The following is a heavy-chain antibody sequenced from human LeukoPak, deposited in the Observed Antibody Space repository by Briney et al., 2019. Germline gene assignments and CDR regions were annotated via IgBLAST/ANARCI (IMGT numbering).Heavy chain of an antibody. V-gene: IGHV1-24*01. Sequence: ASVKVSCKVSGYTLTELSMHWVRQAPGKGLEWMGGFDPEDGETIYAQKFQGRVTMTEDTSTGTAYMELSSLRSEDTAVYYCATAPTPPYEWELLTWGQGTLVTVSS. CDR1: GYTLTELS. CDR2: FDPEDGET. CDR3: ATAPTPPYEWELLT. D-gene: IGHD1-26*01. J-gene: IGHJ5*02.